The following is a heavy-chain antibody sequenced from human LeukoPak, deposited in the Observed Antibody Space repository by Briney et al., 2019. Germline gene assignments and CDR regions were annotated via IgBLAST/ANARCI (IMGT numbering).Heavy chain of an antibody. J-gene: IGHJ4*02. V-gene: IGHV4-39*07. CDR3: ARDQLWFGELLWNY. D-gene: IGHD3-10*01. CDR1: GDSISSGDYY. CDR2: IYYSGST. Sequence: SETLSLTCTVSGDSISSGDYYWGWIRQPPGKGLEWIGSIYYSGSTYYNPSLKSRVTISVDTSKSQFSLKLSSVTAADTAVYYCARDQLWFGELLWNYWGQGTLVTVSS.